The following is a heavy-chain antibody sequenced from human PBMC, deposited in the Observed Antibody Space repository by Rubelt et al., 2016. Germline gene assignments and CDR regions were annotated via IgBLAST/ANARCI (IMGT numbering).Heavy chain of an antibody. CDR1: GGSISSGGYY. V-gene: IGHV4-31*03. CDR3: ARADYYDSSGYHNWFDP. CDR2: IYYSGST. D-gene: IGHD3-22*01. Sequence: QVQLQESGPGLVKPSQTLSLTCTVSGGSISSGGYYWSWIRQHPGKGLEWIGYIYYSGSTYYNPSLKSRVTISVDTSKNQVSLKLSSVTAADTAVYYCARADYYDSSGYHNWFDPWGQGTLVTVSS. J-gene: IGHJ5*02.